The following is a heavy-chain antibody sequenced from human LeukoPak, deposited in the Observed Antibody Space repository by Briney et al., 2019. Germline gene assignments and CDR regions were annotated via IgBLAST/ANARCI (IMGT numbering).Heavy chain of an antibody. V-gene: IGHV3-21*06. CDR1: GFTFSSYE. CDR3: ARVVDV. CDR2: ISSTSNYI. J-gene: IGHJ6*04. Sequence: GGSLRLSCAASGFTFSSYEMNWVRQAPGKGLEWVSSISSTSNYIYYADSVKGRFTISRDNAKNSLYLQMNSLRAEDTAVYYCARVVDVWGKGTTVTVSS.